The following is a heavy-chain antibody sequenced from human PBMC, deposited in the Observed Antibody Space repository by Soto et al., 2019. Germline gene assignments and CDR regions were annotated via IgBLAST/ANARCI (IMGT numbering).Heavy chain of an antibody. V-gene: IGHV3-66*01. CDR1: GVTVSTNY. D-gene: IGHD6-13*01. J-gene: IGHJ1*01. CDR2: SYSSGST. Sequence: EVQLVESGGCLVKPGGSLRLSCAASGVTVSTNYMNWVRQANGKGLEWVSISYSSGSTYYADSVKGRFTLSRDNSKNTLYLQMNSLRAEDTAVYYWARGTSSGSWYGFQHWGQGTLVTVSS. CDR3: ARGTSSGSWYGFQH.